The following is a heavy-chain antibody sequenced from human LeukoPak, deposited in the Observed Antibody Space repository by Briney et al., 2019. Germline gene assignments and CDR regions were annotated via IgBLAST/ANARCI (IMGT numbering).Heavy chain of an antibody. CDR1: GGSISSYY. Sequence: KTSETLSLTCTVSGGSISSYYWSWIRQPPGEGLEWIGYIYSSGSTNYNPSLKSRVTISVDASKNQFSLKLSSVTAADTAVYYCARGPSAVAGYFDYRGQGILVTVSS. CDR3: ARGPSAVAGYFDY. D-gene: IGHD6-19*01. J-gene: IGHJ4*02. CDR2: IYSSGST. V-gene: IGHV4-59*01.